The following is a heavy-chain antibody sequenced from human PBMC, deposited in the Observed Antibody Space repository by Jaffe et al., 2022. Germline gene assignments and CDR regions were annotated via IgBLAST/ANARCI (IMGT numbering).Heavy chain of an antibody. CDR3: ARDDWGPGYSSSWSLWVY. Sequence: EVQLVESGGGLVQPGGSLRLSCAASGFTFSSYSMNWVRQAPGKGLEWVSYISSSSSTIYYADSVKGRFTISRDNAKNSLYLQMNSLRAEDTAVYYCARDDWGPGYSSSWSLWVYWGQGTLVTVSS. CDR2: ISSSSSTI. V-gene: IGHV3-48*01. J-gene: IGHJ4*02. CDR1: GFTFSSYS. D-gene: IGHD6-13*01.